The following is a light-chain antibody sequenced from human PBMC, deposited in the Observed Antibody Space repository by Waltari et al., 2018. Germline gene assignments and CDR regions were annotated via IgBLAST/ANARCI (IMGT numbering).Light chain of an antibody. CDR3: MQGTHWPYT. V-gene: IGKV2-30*01. CDR1: QSLVFSDGKTY. Sequence: DAVLTQSPLSLTVSLGQPASISCRSSQSLVFSDGKTYLNWFHQRPGQSPRRLIYRVSDRDSGVPDRCSGRGSGPDFTLKISRVEAEDVGGVYYCMQGTHWPYTFGQGTKLDI. J-gene: IGKJ2*01. CDR2: RVS.